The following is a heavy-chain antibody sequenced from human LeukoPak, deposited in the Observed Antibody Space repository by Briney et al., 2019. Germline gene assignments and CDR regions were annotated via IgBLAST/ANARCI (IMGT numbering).Heavy chain of an antibody. CDR2: ISSSSSTI. CDR1: GFTFSSYS. Sequence: GGSLRLSRAASGFTFSSYSMNWVRQAPGKGLEWVSYISSSSSTIYYADSVKGRFTISRDHAKNSLYLQMNSLRAEDTAVYYCARDILVATIYGGGFDYWGQGTLVTVSS. V-gene: IGHV3-48*01. D-gene: IGHD5-12*01. CDR3: ARDILVATIYGGGFDY. J-gene: IGHJ4*02.